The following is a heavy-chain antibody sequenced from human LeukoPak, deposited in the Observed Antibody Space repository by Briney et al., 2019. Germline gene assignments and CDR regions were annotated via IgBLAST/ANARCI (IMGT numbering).Heavy chain of an antibody. CDR2: IYYSGST. CDR3: ARSQGLVLVGFDY. Sequence: SETLSLTCTVSGGSISSSSYYWGWLRQPPGKGLEWIGSIYYSGSTYYNPSLKSRVTISVDTSKNQFSLKLSSVTAADTAVYYCARSQGLVLVGFDYWGQGTLVTVSS. D-gene: IGHD6-19*01. V-gene: IGHV4-39*01. CDR1: GGSISSSSYY. J-gene: IGHJ4*02.